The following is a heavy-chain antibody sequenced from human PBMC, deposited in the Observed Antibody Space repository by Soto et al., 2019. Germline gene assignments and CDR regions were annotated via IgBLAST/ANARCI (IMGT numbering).Heavy chain of an antibody. Sequence: SETLSLTCAVSGASVSSTYWWSWVRQPPGKGPEWIGEINHRGSANYNPSLKSRVTISVDISKSQFSLRLTSVTAADTAVYYCARYNAAPGTYYFDFWGQGALVTVSS. V-gene: IGHV4-4*02. CDR3: ARYNAAPGTYYFDF. CDR2: INHRGSA. J-gene: IGHJ4*02. CDR1: GASVSSTYW. D-gene: IGHD6-13*01.